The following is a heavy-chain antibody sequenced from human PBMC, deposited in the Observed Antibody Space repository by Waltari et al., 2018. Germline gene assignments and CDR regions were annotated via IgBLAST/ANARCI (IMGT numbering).Heavy chain of an antibody. V-gene: IGHV4-59*01. Sequence: QVQLQESGPGLVKPSETLSLTCTVSGGSISSYYWSWIRPPPGKGLEWIGYIDYSGSTNYNPSLKSRVTISVDTSKNQFSLKLSSVTAADTAVYYCARVYYYDSSGNAFDIWGQGTMVTVSS. D-gene: IGHD3-22*01. CDR2: IDYSGST. J-gene: IGHJ3*02. CDR3: ARVYYYDSSGNAFDI. CDR1: GGSISSYY.